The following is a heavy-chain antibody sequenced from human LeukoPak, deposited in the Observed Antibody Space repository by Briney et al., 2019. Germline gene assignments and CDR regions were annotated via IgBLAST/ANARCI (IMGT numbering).Heavy chain of an antibody. Sequence: SETLSLTCTVSGGSISSSSYYWGWIRQPPGKGLEWIGSIYYSGSTYYNPSLKSRVTISVDTSKNQFSLELSSVTAADTAVYYCARRVVEMASLDYWGQGTLVTVSS. D-gene: IGHD5-24*01. V-gene: IGHV4-39*01. J-gene: IGHJ4*02. CDR2: IYYSGST. CDR1: GGSISSSSYY. CDR3: ARRVVEMASLDY.